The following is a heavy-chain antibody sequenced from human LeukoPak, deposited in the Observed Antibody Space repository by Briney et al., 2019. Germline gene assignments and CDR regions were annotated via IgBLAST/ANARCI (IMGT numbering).Heavy chain of an antibody. D-gene: IGHD2/OR15-2a*01. CDR1: GFTFSSYS. J-gene: IGHJ4*02. Sequence: GGSLRLSCAASGFTFSSYSMNWVRQAPGKGLEWVAVISYDGSNKYYADSVKGRFTISRDNSKNTLYLQMNSLRAEDTAVYYCAKIRDFPWTNGAFDYWGQGTLVTVSS. V-gene: IGHV3-30*18. CDR3: AKIRDFPWTNGAFDY. CDR2: ISYDGSNK.